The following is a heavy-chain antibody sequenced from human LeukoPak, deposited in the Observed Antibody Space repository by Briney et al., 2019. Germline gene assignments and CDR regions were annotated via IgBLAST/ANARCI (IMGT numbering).Heavy chain of an antibody. D-gene: IGHD6-13*01. CDR2: ISGSGDST. Sequence: GGSLRLSCAASGFTFSSYAMSWVRQAPGKGLEWVSAISGSGDSTYYGDSVKGRFTISRDNSKNTLYLQMNSLRAEDTAVNYCAKTRPLDSSSWSHGDYWGQGTLVTVPS. V-gene: IGHV3-23*01. CDR1: GFTFSSYA. CDR3: AKTRPLDSSSWSHGDY. J-gene: IGHJ4*02.